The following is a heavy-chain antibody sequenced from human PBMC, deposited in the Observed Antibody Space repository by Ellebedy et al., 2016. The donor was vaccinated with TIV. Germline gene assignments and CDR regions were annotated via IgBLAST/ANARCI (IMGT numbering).Heavy chain of an antibody. V-gene: IGHV1-2*02. Sequence: ASVKVSXKASRYTFTGYYMHWVRQAPGQGLEWMGWINPNSGGTNYAQKFQGRVTMTRDTSISTAYMELSRLRSDDTAVYYCARVKMITFGGVIVADAFDIWGQGTMVTVSS. J-gene: IGHJ3*02. CDR1: RYTFTGYY. D-gene: IGHD3-16*02. CDR3: ARVKMITFGGVIVADAFDI. CDR2: INPNSGGT.